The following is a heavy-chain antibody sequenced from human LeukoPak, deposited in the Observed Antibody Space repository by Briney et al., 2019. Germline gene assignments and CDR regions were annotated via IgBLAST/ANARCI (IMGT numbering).Heavy chain of an antibody. Sequence: GGSLRLSCAASGFTFSGSAMHWVRQASGKGLEWVGRIRSKANSYATAYAASVKGGFTISRDDSKNTAYLQMNSLKTEDTAVYYCTRQVGYCSSTSCYPDAFDIWGQGTMVTVSS. CDR3: TRQVGYCSSTSCYPDAFDI. D-gene: IGHD2-2*01. J-gene: IGHJ3*02. V-gene: IGHV3-73*01. CDR1: GFTFSGSA. CDR2: IRSKANSYAT.